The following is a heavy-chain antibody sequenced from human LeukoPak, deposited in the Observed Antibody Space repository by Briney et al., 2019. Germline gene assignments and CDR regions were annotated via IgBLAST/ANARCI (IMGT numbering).Heavy chain of an antibody. D-gene: IGHD2-2*02. V-gene: IGHV4-31*03. CDR2: IYYTGNT. CDR1: GGSITSGGYY. J-gene: IGHJ5*02. Sequence: SQTLSLTCTVSGGSITSGGYYWSWIRQYPGKGLEWIGYIYYTGNTYYNPSLKSRVTISVDTSKNQFSLKLSSVTAADTAVYYYARYCTSTSCYKWGFDPWGQGTLVTVSS. CDR3: ARYCTSTSCYKWGFDP.